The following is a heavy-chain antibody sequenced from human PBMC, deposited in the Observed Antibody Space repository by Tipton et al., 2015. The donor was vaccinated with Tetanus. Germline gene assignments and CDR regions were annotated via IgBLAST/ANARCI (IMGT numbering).Heavy chain of an antibody. D-gene: IGHD6-19*01. V-gene: IGHV3-30*04. J-gene: IGHJ2*01. CDR3: ARGSTGWANWYFDL. CDR2: ISHASNA. CDR1: GFTFSTHA. Sequence: SLRLSCAASGFTFSTHALHWVRQAPGRGLEWVGLISHASNAYYADSVKGRFTISRDNSKSTLYLQMNSLYVEDTAVYYCARGSTGWANWYFDLWGRGTRVTVSS.